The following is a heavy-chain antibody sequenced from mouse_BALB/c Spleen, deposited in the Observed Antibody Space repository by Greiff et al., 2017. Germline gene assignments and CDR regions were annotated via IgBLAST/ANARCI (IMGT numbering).Heavy chain of an antibody. J-gene: IGHJ4*01. D-gene: IGHD1-1*02. CDR1: GFTFSSYA. V-gene: IGHV5-9-4*01. Sequence: DVKLVESGGGLVKPGGSLKLSCAASGFTFSSYAMSWVRQSPEKRLEWVAEISSGGSYTYYPDTVTGRFTISRDNAKNTLYLEMSSLRSEDTAMYYCARVWRDYAMDYWGQGTSVTVSS. CDR2: ISSGGSYT. CDR3: ARVWRDYAMDY.